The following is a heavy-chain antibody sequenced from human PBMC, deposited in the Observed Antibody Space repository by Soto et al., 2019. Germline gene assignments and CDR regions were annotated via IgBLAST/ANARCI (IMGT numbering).Heavy chain of an antibody. D-gene: IGHD2-2*01. CDR2: IYYSGST. J-gene: IGHJ4*02. CDR1: GGSVSSGSYY. Sequence: PSETLSLTCTVSGGSVSSGSYYWSWIRQPPGKGLEWIGYIYYSGSTNYNPSLKSRVTISVDTSKNQFSLKLSSVTAADTAVYYCARVPKYCSSTSCHFDYWGQGTLVTVS. CDR3: ARVPKYCSSTSCHFDY. V-gene: IGHV4-61*01.